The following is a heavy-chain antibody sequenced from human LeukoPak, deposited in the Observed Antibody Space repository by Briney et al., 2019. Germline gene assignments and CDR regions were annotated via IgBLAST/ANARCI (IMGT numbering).Heavy chain of an antibody. CDR3: ARHKVAAGTGLLGGIDY. V-gene: IGHV5-10-1*01. J-gene: IGHJ4*02. CDR1: GYSFTSYW. D-gene: IGHD6-13*01. CDR2: IDPSDSYT. Sequence: GESLKISCKGSGYSFTSYWISWVRQVPGKGLEWMGRIDPSDSYTNYSPSFQGHVTISADKSITTAYLQWSSLKASDTAMYYRARHKVAAGTGLLGGIDYWGQGTLVTVSS.